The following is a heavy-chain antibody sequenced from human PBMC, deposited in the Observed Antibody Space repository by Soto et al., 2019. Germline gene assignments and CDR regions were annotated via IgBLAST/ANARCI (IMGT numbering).Heavy chain of an antibody. CDR2: MSNDGSHT. D-gene: IGHD2-15*01. V-gene: IGHV3-30*18. J-gene: IGHJ4*02. CDR3: TKGCSSSSNCYIIDY. CDR1: GFTFSSNG. Sequence: QVQLVESGGGVVQPGRSLRLSCAASGFTFSSNGMHWVRQAPGKGLEWVAVMSNDGSHTSYADSAKGRFTISRYNSKNTLYLQMNSLRAEDSGIYYCTKGCSSSSNCYIIDYWGQGALVTVSS.